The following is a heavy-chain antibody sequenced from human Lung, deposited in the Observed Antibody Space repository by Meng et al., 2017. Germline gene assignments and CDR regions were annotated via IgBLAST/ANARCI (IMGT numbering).Heavy chain of an antibody. V-gene: IGHV3-21*01. CDR1: GFTFSSYS. D-gene: IGHD2-15*01. Sequence: EVQLVESGGGLVKPGGSLRLSCAASGFTFSSYSMNWVRQAPGKGLEWVSSISSSPTYADSVKGQFTISRDNAENSLYLQMNSLRVEDTAVYFCARGRVVVSATPSDYWGQGTLVTVSS. CDR3: ARGRVVVSATPSDY. CDR2: ISSSPT. J-gene: IGHJ4*02.